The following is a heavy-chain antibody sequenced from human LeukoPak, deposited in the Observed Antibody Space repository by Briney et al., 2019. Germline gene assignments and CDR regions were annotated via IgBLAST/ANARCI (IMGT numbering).Heavy chain of an antibody. D-gene: IGHD3-10*01. V-gene: IGHV1-69*05. CDR2: IIPIFGTA. Sequence: ASVKVSCKASGGTFSSYAISWVRQAPGQGLEWMGGIIPIFGTANYAQKFQGRVTMTRDTSTSTVYMELSSLRSEDTAVYYCARGGITMVRGVIDYWGQGTLVTVSS. J-gene: IGHJ4*02. CDR1: GGTFSSYA. CDR3: ARGGITMVRGVIDY.